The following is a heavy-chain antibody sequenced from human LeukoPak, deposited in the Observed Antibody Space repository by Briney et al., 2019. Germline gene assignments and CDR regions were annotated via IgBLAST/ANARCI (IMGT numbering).Heavy chain of an antibody. CDR1: GYTLTSYA. CDR2: INAGNGNT. Sequence: ASVTVSCKACGYTLTSYALHWVRQAPGQRLEGMGWINAGNGNTKYSQKFQGRVTITRDTSASTAYMELSSLRSEDTAVYYGAREWDYGDYRSWGQGTLVTVSS. D-gene: IGHD4-17*01. J-gene: IGHJ5*02. CDR3: AREWDYGDYRS. V-gene: IGHV1-3*01.